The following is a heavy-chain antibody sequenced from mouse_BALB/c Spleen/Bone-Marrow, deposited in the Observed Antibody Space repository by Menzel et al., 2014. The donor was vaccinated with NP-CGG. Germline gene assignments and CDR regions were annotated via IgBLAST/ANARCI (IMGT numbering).Heavy chain of an antibody. Sequence: QVQLQQSGAEFAKPGASVRLSCKASGYTFTRFYIRWVKQRPGQDLEWIGEIDPSDSYINYNQKFKGKATLTVDKSSSTAYMQLSSLTSEDSALYYCARWGYLDYWGQGTTLTVSS. CDR1: GYTFTRFY. CDR3: ARWGYLDY. D-gene: IGHD3-1*01. J-gene: IGHJ2*01. V-gene: IGHV1-69*02. CDR2: IDPSDSYI.